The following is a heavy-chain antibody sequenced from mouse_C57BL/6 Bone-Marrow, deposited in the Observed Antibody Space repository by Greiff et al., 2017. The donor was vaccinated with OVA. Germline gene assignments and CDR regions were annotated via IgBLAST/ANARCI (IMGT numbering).Heavy chain of an antibody. V-gene: IGHV14-2*01. CDR3: ARTRYYGSSYNVFDY. CDR2: IDPEDGET. J-gene: IGHJ2*01. Sequence: VQLKESGAELVKPGASVKLSCTASGFNIKDYYMHWVKQRPEQGLEWIGRIDPEDGETKYAPKFQGKATITADKSSNTAYLQLSSLTSEDTAVYYCARTRYYGSSYNVFDYWGQGTTLTVSS. D-gene: IGHD1-1*01. CDR1: GFNIKDYY.